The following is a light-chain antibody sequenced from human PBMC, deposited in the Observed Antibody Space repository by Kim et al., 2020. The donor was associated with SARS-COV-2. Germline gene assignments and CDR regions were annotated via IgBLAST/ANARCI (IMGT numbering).Light chain of an antibody. J-gene: IGKJ4*01. V-gene: IGKV4-1*01. Sequence: DIVMTQSPDSLAVSLGERATINCKSSQSVLYSSNNKNYLAWYQQKPGQPPQLLIYWASTRESGVPDRFSGSGSGTDFTLTISSLQAEDVVVYYCQQYYSTLSLTFGGGTKVEI. CDR1: QSVLYSSNNKNY. CDR3: QQYYSTLSLT. CDR2: WAS.